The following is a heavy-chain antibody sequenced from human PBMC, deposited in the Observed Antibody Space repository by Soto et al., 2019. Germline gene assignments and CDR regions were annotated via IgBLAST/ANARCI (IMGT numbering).Heavy chain of an antibody. J-gene: IGHJ3*02. CDR1: GASVNDYY. Sequence: SEPLSLTCTVSGASVNDYYWNWVRQPLGKGLEWIGFIHYTGSRIFNPSLQSRVTMSVDVSQNQFSLRLTSVTAADTAIYYCARWGHPAVKAFDIRGKGTTVTVSS. CDR2: IHYTGSR. D-gene: IGHD3-16*01. CDR3: ARWGHPAVKAFDI. V-gene: IGHV4-59*02.